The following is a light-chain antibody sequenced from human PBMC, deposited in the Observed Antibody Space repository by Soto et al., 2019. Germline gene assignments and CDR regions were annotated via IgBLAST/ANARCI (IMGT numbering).Light chain of an antibody. J-gene: IGKJ4*01. CDR2: GAS. Sequence: IVITESPATLSVSPGERATLSFRASQSISSYSAWYQQKPGQAPRLLIHGASTRATGMPARFSGSGAGTEFTLTISSLQSEDFAVYYCQQYNQWPLTFGGGTKVDIK. CDR3: QQYNQWPLT. CDR1: QSISSY. V-gene: IGKV3-15*01.